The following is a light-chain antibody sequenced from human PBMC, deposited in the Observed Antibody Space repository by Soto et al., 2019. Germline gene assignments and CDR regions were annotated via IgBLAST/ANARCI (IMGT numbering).Light chain of an antibody. J-gene: IGKJ1*01. CDR2: GAS. CDR3: QQYGSSPRT. Sequence: EIVLTHSPGTLSLSPGEGATLSCRASQSVSSNYLAWYQQKPGQAPRLLIYGASSRATGIPDRFSGRGSGTDFTLTISRLEPEDFAVYYCQQYGSSPRTFGQGTKVDSK. V-gene: IGKV3-20*01. CDR1: QSVSSNY.